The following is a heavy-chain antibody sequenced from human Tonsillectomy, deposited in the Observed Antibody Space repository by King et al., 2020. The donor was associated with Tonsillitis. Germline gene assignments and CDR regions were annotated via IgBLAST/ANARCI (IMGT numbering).Heavy chain of an antibody. CDR3: TPGAFDI. Sequence: VQLVESGGGVVQPGRSLRLSCAASGFTFSSYGMHWVRQAPGKGLEWVAVISYDGSNKYYADSVKGRFTISRDNSKNMLYLQMNSLRAEDTAVYYATPGAFDIWGQGTMVTVSS. J-gene: IGHJ3*02. CDR1: GFTFSSYG. D-gene: IGHD1-26*01. CDR2: ISYDGSNK. V-gene: IGHV3-30*03.